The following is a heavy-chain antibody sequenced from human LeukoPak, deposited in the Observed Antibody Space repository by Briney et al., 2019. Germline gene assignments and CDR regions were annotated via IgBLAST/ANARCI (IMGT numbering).Heavy chain of an antibody. V-gene: IGHV3-23*01. D-gene: IGHD2-2*02. CDR2: ISGSGGST. Sequence: SCKASGGTFSSYAMSWVRQAPGKGREWVSAISGSGGSTYYADSVKGRFTISRDNSKNTLYLQMNSLRAEDTAVYYCAKRARYCSSTSCYIEKAHPFDYWGQGTLVTVSS. CDR3: AKRARYCSSTSCYIEKAHPFDY. J-gene: IGHJ4*02. CDR1: GGTFSSYA.